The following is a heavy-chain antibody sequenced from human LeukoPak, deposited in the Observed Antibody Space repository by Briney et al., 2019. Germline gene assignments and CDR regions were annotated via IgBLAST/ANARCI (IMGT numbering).Heavy chain of an antibody. CDR1: GYTFTSYY. V-gene: IGHV1-46*01. CDR3: ARDNSVGDNAWWFDP. J-gene: IGHJ5*02. D-gene: IGHD1-26*01. CDR2: INPTGGST. Sequence: ASVKVSCKASGYTFTSYYMHWVRQAPGQGLEWMGLINPTGGSTGYAQKFQGRVTMTRDMSTSADYMELSSLRSEDTAIYYCARDNSVGDNAWWFDPWGQGTLVTVSS.